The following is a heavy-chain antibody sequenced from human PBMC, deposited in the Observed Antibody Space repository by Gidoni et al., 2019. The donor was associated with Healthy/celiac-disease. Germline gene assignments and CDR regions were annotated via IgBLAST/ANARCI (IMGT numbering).Heavy chain of an antibody. Sequence: QLQLQESGPGLVKPSETLSLTCTVSGGSISSSSYYWGWIRQPPGKGLEWIGSIYYSGSTYYNPSLKSRVTISVDTSKNQFSLKLSSVTAADTAVYYCARHAESIAARPPWFDPWGQGTLVTVSS. CDR2: IYYSGST. CDR3: ARHAESIAARPPWFDP. D-gene: IGHD6-6*01. CDR1: GGSISSSSYY. V-gene: IGHV4-39*01. J-gene: IGHJ5*02.